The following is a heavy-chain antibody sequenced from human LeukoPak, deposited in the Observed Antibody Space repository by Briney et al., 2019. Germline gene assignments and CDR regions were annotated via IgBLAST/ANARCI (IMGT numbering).Heavy chain of an antibody. Sequence: GGSLILSRAASGFTFSSYGMHWVRQAPGKGLEWVAFIPDDGNNVYYSDSVRGRFTVSRDSSRNTLYLQMNSLRVEDSALYYCAGGTYYSDYWGQGTLVTVSS. CDR3: AGGTYYSDY. V-gene: IGHV3-30*03. D-gene: IGHD1-7*01. CDR1: GFTFSSYG. J-gene: IGHJ4*02. CDR2: IPDDGNNV.